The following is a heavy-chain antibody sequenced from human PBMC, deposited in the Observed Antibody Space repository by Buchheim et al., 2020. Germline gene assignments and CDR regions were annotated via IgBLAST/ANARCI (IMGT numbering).Heavy chain of an antibody. Sequence: HVQLVQNGGGVVQPGSSLRLSCEASGYTFSSHGMQWVRQAPGKGLEWVAVIWADGVTKYYADSVKGRFTIPRDISNSTLFLEMNILRGEDTAVYYCARDPQGGYFDYWGQG. CDR1: GYTFSSHG. CDR3: ARDPQGGYFDY. J-gene: IGHJ4*02. V-gene: IGHV3-33*01. CDR2: IWADGVTK. D-gene: IGHD1-26*01.